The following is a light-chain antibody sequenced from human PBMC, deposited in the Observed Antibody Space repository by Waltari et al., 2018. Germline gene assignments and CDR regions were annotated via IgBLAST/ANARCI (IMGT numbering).Light chain of an antibody. CDR1: QSLLFHANNNNY. V-gene: IGKV4-1*01. CDR2: WAS. CDR3: QTYSSTPLN. J-gene: IGKJ4*01. Sequence: DIVMTQSPDSLAVSLCEMPTINCKSSQSLLFHANNNNYLAWYPQRPGHPPNLLISWASKREYRVPHRICGRGSGTDSNFNCSSLQAEDVAVYYCQTYSSTPLNFGGGTKVAIK.